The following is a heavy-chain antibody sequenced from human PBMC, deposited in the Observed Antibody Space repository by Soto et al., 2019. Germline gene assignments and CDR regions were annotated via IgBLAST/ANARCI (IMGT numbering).Heavy chain of an antibody. D-gene: IGHD6-19*01. Sequence: ASVKVSCKASGYTFTSYGMSWVRQAPGQGLEWMGWISAYNGNTNYAQKLQGRVTMTTDTSTSTAYMQLRSLRSADPAVYYCASDRVAVAGYFDYWGQGTLVTVSS. CDR3: ASDRVAVAGYFDY. CDR1: GYTFTSYG. V-gene: IGHV1-18*01. J-gene: IGHJ4*02. CDR2: ISAYNGNT.